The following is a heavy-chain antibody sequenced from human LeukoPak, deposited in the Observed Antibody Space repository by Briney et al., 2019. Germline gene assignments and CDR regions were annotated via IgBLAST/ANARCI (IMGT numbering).Heavy chain of an antibody. CDR2: ISGSGGST. CDR3: ARNYYGSGSRAFDI. V-gene: IGHV3-23*01. Sequence: AGGSLRLSCAASGFTFSSYAMSWVRQAPGKGLEWVSAISGSGGSTYYADSVKGRFTISRDNSKNTLYLQMNSLRAEDTAVYYCARNYYGSGSRAFDIWGQGTMVTVSS. J-gene: IGHJ3*02. CDR1: GFTFSSYA. D-gene: IGHD3-10*01.